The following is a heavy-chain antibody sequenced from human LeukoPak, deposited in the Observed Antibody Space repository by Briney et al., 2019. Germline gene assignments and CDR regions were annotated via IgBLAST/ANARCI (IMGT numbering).Heavy chain of an antibody. D-gene: IGHD6-13*01. CDR2: TYYRSKWYN. CDR1: GDSVSSNSAA. CDR3: ARRLPKFSRSSWSFDY. Sequence: SQTLSLTCAISGDSVSSNSAAWNWIRQSPLRGLEWLGRTYYRSKWYNDYAVSVKSRITINADTSKNQFSLQLSSVTAADTAVYYCARRLPKFSRSSWSFDYWGQGTLVTVSS. J-gene: IGHJ4*02. V-gene: IGHV6-1*01.